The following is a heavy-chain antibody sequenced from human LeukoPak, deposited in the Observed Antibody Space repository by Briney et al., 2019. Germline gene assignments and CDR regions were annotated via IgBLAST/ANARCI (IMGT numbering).Heavy chain of an antibody. D-gene: IGHD2-2*01. CDR2: IRSKADGGTT. V-gene: IGHV3-49*04. CDR1: GFTFGDYT. J-gene: IGHJ4*02. Sequence: GGSLRLSCTASGFTFGDYTMSWVRQAPGKGLEWVGFIRSKADGGTTEYAASVKGRFTISRDDSKSIAYLQMNSLRAEDTAVYYCARSLGYCGSSSCYAVFDFWGQGTLVTVSS. CDR3: ARSLGYCGSSSCYAVFDF.